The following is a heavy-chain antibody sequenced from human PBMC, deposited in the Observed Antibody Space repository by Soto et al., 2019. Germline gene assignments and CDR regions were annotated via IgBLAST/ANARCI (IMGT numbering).Heavy chain of an antibody. CDR3: AADIQLAQYYYYYGMDV. CDR2: IVVGSGNT. D-gene: IGHD2-2*01. Sequence: SVKVSCKASGFTFTSSAVQWVRQARGQRLEWIGWIVVGSGNTNYAQKFQERVTITRDMSTSTAYMELSSLRSEDTAVYYCAADIQLAQYYYYYGMDVWGQGTTVTVSS. J-gene: IGHJ6*02. V-gene: IGHV1-58*01. CDR1: GFTFTSSA.